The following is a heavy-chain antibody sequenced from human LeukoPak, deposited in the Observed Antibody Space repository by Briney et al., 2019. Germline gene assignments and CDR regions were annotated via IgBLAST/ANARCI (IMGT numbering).Heavy chain of an antibody. CDR3: ARVPTQPGIAAAGPSDY. J-gene: IGHJ4*02. CDR2: ISAYNGNT. V-gene: IGHV1-18*01. Sequence: ASVKVSCKASGYTFTSYGISWVRQAPGQGLEWMGWISAYNGNTNYAQKLQGRVTMTTDTSTSTAYMELRSLRSDDTAVYYRARVPTQPGIAAAGPSDYWGQGTLVTVSS. D-gene: IGHD6-13*01. CDR1: GYTFTSYG.